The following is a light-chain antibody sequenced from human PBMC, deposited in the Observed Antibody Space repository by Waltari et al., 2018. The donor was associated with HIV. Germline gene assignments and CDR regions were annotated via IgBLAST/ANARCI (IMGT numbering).Light chain of an antibody. V-gene: IGLV2-11*01. CDR3: CSYAGSYIWV. CDR2: DVS. CDR1: RSDVGGYNY. J-gene: IGLJ3*02. Sequence: QSALTQPRSVSGSPGQSVTISCTETRSDVGGYNYVSWYQQHPGKAPKVMIYDVSKRPSGVPDRFSGSKSGNTASLTISGFQAEDEADYYCCSYAGSYIWVFGGGTKLTVL.